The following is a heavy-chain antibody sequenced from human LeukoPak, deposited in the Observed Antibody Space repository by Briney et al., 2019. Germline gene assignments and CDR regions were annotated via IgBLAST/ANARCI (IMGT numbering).Heavy chain of an antibody. V-gene: IGHV4-4*07. J-gene: IGHJ4*02. CDR2: IYTSGST. CDR3: ARVERNYDILTGYYYYFDY. D-gene: IGHD3-9*01. CDR1: GGSISSYY. Sequence: PSETLSLTCTVSGGSISSYYWSWIRQPAGKGLEWIGRIYTSGSTNYNPSLKGRVTMSVDTSKNQFSLKLSSVTAADTAVYYCARVERNYDILTGYYYYFDYWGQGTLVTVSS.